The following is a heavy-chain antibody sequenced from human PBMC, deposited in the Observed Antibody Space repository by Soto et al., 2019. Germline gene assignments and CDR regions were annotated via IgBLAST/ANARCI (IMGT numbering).Heavy chain of an antibody. CDR1: GGTFSSYA. CDR3: ARVVGATTAVAFDI. Sequence: QVQLVQSGAEVKKPGSSVKVSCNASGGTFSSYAISWLRQAPGQGLEWMGGIIPIFGTANYAQKFQGRVTITADESTSTAYMELSSLRSGDTAVYYCARVVGATTAVAFDIWGQGTMVTVSS. J-gene: IGHJ3*02. D-gene: IGHD1-26*01. CDR2: IIPIFGTA. V-gene: IGHV1-69*01.